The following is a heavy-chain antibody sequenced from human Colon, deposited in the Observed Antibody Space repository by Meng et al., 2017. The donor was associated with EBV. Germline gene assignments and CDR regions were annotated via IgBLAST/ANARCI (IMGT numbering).Heavy chain of an antibody. J-gene: IGHJ4*02. V-gene: IGHV4-31*01. CDR2: IYYSANT. CDR1: CSSVSSGGYY. CDR3: ERVSSGWDYFDY. Sequence: VQLEQWGPGLGTPSQTMSLTCTVSCSSVSSGGYYVTGLRLHPVQGLEWFGHIYYSANTFYNPSLQRPVIISIDTSKIQFSLNLRSVTAADTAVYYCERVSSGWDYFDYWGQGTLVTVSS. D-gene: IGHD6-19*01.